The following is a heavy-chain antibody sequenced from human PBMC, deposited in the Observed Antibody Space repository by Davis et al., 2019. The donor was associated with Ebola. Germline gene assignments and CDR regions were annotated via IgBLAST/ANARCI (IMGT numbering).Heavy chain of an antibody. J-gene: IGHJ5*02. CDR2: ISAYNGNT. Sequence: ASVKVSCKASGYTFTGYYIHWVRQAPGQGLEWMGWISAYNGNTNYAQKLQGRVTMTTDTSTSTAYMELRSLRSDDTAVYYCARRTAPGWFDPWGQGTLVTVSS. CDR1: GYTFTGYY. V-gene: IGHV1-18*04. CDR3: ARRTAPGWFDP.